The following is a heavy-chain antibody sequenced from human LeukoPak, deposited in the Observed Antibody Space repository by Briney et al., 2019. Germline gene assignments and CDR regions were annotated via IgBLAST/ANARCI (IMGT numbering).Heavy chain of an antibody. CDR3: VREEYSSSWYLYYYYYMDV. D-gene: IGHD6-13*01. V-gene: IGHV4-4*07. CDR1: GGSISSYY. CDR2: IYTSGST. J-gene: IGHJ6*03. Sequence: SETLSLTCTVSGGSISSYYWSWIRQPAGKGLEWIGRIYTSGSTNYNPSLKSRVTMSVDTSKNQFSLKLSSVTAADTAVYYCVREEYSSSWYLYYYYYMDVWGKGTTVTISS.